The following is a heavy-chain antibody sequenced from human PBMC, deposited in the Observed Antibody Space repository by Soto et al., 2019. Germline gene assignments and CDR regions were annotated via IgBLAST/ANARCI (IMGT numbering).Heavy chain of an antibody. Sequence: QVQLVQSGAEVKKPGSSVKVSCKASGGTFSSYTISWVRQAPGQGLEWMGRIIPILGIANYAQKFQGRVTITADKSTSTAYMELSSLRSEDTAVYYCARDPVGSGWETDSWGQGTLVTVSS. CDR2: IIPILGIA. CDR3: ARDPVGSGWETDS. V-gene: IGHV1-69*08. J-gene: IGHJ4*02. CDR1: GGTFSSYT. D-gene: IGHD6-19*01.